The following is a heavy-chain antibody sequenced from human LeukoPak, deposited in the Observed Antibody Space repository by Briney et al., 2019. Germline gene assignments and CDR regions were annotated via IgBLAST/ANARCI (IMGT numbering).Heavy chain of an antibody. V-gene: IGHV3-72*01. CDR1: GFTFSDHY. D-gene: IGHD2-2*02. CDR2: SRYKANSYTT. CDR3: ARTQYCISTTCYKSWDS. Sequence: GGSLRLSCAASGFTFSDHYIDWVRQAPGEGLEWVGRSRYKANSYTTEYVASVKGRFTISRDNSKNSLYLQMNSLKTEDTAVYYCARTQYCISTTCYKSWDSWGQGTLVTVSS. J-gene: IGHJ4*02.